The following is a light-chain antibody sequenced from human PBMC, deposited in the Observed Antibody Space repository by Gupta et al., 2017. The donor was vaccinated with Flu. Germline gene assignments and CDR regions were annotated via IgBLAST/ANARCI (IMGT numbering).Light chain of an antibody. Sequence: QSALTQPASVSGSPGPSINLSCTGTSSDVGRSNSVSWYRQHPGKAPSLIIYDVSSRPSGVSSRFSGSKSGNTASLTISGLRAEDETDYYCSSYTSTNTFYVFGTGTKVTVL. J-gene: IGLJ1*01. V-gene: IGLV2-14*01. CDR3: SSYTSTNTFYV. CDR1: SSDVGRSNS. CDR2: DVS.